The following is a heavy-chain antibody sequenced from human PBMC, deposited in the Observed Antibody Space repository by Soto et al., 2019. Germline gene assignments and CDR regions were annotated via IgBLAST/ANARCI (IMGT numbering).Heavy chain of an antibody. D-gene: IGHD2-15*01. CDR1: GFTFSSYG. CDR2: ISSSGRYI. V-gene: IGHV3-21*01. Sequence: GGSLRLSCAASGFTFSSYGMSWVRQAPGKGLEWVSSISSSGRYIYYADSVRGRFTISRDNAKNALYLQINSLRAEDTAVYYCARDRLVAATSAPPYCYYGMDVWGQGTTVTVSS. J-gene: IGHJ6*02. CDR3: ARDRLVAATSAPPYCYYGMDV.